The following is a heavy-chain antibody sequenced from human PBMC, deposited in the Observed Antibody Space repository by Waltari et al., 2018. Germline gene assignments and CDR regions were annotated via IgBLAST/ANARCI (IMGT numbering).Heavy chain of an antibody. CDR3: ARDFASTYFFDY. J-gene: IGHJ4*02. Sequence: QVQLVESGGGVVQPGRSLRLSCAASGFDFRAYGMHWVRQAPGKGLGWVAVIWYDGRYEYYADSVKGRFTISRDNSKDTLYLQMNSLRAEDTAVYYCARDFASTYFFDYWGQGTLVTVSS. V-gene: IGHV3-33*01. CDR2: IWYDGRYE. CDR1: GFDFRAYG.